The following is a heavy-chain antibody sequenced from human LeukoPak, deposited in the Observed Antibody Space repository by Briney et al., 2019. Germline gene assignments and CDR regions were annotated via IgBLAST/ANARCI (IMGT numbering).Heavy chain of an antibody. Sequence: KPGGSLRLSCAASGFTFSDYYMSWIRHAPGKGLECVAYISSSGSTIYYSDSVRGRFTISRDNAENSLYLQMNSLRAEDTAVYYCARDNMGTWIQLWHFDYWGQGTLVTVSS. J-gene: IGHJ4*02. CDR2: ISSSGSTI. V-gene: IGHV3-11*04. D-gene: IGHD5-18*01. CDR1: GFTFSDYY. CDR3: ARDNMGTWIQLWHFDY.